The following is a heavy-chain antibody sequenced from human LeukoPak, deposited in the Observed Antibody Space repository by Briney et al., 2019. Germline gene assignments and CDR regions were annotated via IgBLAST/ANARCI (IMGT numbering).Heavy chain of an antibody. V-gene: IGHV3-74*01. Sequence: GGSLKLSCAASGFNFSGSAMHWVRQAPGKGLVWVSRINSDGSSTSYADSVKGRFTISRDNAKNTLYLQMNSLRAEDTAVYYCARVRTSFQYCSSTSCYMNPWGQGTLVTVSS. CDR1: GFNFSGSA. CDR2: INSDGSST. D-gene: IGHD2-2*02. J-gene: IGHJ5*02. CDR3: ARVRTSFQYCSSTSCYMNP.